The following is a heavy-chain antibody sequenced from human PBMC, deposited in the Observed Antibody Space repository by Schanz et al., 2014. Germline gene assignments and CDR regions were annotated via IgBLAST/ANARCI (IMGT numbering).Heavy chain of an antibody. Sequence: EVLLLASGGGLVQPGGSLRLSCAASGFSFSIFAMSSVRQAPGQGLEWVSTISGSGGDTYPADSVKGRFTISRDNSINTLHLQIDGLRVEDTAVYYCARGTDTAMEPRAFDYWGQGTLVTVSS. CDR3: ARGTDTAMEPRAFDY. CDR1: GFSFSIFA. V-gene: IGHV3-23*01. D-gene: IGHD5-18*01. J-gene: IGHJ4*02. CDR2: ISGSGGDT.